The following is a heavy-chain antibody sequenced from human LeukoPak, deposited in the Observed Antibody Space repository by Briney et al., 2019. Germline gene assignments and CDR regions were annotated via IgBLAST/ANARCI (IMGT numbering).Heavy chain of an antibody. J-gene: IGHJ6*02. CDR3: ARLVALYKVRGVPYYYYYYGMDV. Sequence: PSETLSLTCAVYGGSFSGYYWSWIRQPPGKGMEWIGEINHSGSTNYNPSLKSRVTISVDTSKNQFSLKLSSVTAADTAVYYSARLVALYKVRGVPYYYYYYGMDVWGQGTTVTVSS. D-gene: IGHD3-10*01. CDR1: GGSFSGYY. CDR2: INHSGST. V-gene: IGHV4-34*01.